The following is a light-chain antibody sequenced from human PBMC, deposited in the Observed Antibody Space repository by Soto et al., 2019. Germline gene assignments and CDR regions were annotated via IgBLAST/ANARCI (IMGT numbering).Light chain of an antibody. J-gene: IGKJ1*01. CDR2: KES. Sequence: DIQMTQSPSTLSGSVGDRVTITCRASQTISSWLAWCQQKPGKAPKLLIYKESTLKSGVPSRFSGSGSGTEFTLTISSLQPDDFATYYCQHYNSYSEAFGQGTKVELK. V-gene: IGKV1-5*03. CDR3: QHYNSYSEA. CDR1: QTISSW.